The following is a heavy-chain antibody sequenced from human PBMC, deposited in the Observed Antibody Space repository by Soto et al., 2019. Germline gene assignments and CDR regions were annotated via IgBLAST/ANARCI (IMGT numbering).Heavy chain of an antibody. V-gene: IGHV3-48*03. CDR2: ISSSGSTI. CDR1: GFTFSSYE. CDR3: ASGPEWELLTAFDY. J-gene: IGHJ4*02. Sequence: GGSLRLSCAASGFTFSSYEMNWVRQAPGKGLEWVSYISSSGSTIYYADSVKGRFTISRDNAKNSLYLQMNSLRAEDTAVYYRASGPEWELLTAFDYWGQGTLVTVSS. D-gene: IGHD1-26*01.